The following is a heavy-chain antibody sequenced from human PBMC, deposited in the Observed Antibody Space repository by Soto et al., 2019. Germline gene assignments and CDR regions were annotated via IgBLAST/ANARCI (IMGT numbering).Heavy chain of an antibody. CDR3: ARNYGPGYTFDY. D-gene: IGHD3-10*01. CDR1: GGSISSYY. J-gene: IGHJ4*02. Sequence: SETLSLTCTVSGGSISSYYWSWIRQPPGKGLQWIGYIYYSGSTNYNPSLKSRVTISVDTSKNQFSLKLSSLTAADTAVYYCARNYGPGYTFDYWGQGALVTVSS. V-gene: IGHV4-59*01. CDR2: IYYSGST.